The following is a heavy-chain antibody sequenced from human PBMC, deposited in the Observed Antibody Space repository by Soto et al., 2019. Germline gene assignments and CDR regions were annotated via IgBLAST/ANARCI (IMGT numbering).Heavy chain of an antibody. V-gene: IGHV3-48*02. CDR2: ISSSSSTI. D-gene: IGHD4-4*01. Sequence: VQLVESGGGLVQPGGSLRLSCAASGFTFSSYSMNWVRQAPGKGLEWVSYISSSSSTIYYADSVKGRFTISRDNAKKSLYLQMNSLRDADTAVYYCAREGLQYNWFDPWGPGTLVTVSS. CDR1: GFTFSSYS. CDR3: AREGLQYNWFDP. J-gene: IGHJ5*02.